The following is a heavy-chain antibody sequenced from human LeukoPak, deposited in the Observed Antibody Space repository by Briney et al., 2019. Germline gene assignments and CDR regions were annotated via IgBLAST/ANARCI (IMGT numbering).Heavy chain of an antibody. D-gene: IGHD3-10*01. CDR2: IKSKTDGGTT. J-gene: IGHJ4*02. Sequence: GGSLRLSCAAYGFTFSNAWMRWVRQAPGKGREWVGRIKSKTDGGTTDYAAPVKGRFTIPRDDSKNKLYLQMNSLKTEDTAVYYCTTDPPVLWFRELLYPDYWGQGTLVTVSS. CDR3: TTDPPVLWFRELLYPDY. V-gene: IGHV3-15*01. CDR1: GFTFSNAW.